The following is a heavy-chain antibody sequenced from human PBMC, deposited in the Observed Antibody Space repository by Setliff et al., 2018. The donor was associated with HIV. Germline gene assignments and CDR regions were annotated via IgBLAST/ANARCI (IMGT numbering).Heavy chain of an antibody. CDR1: GGSFSDYY. Sequence: SETLSLTCAVYGGSFSDYYWSWIRQPPGKGLEWSGEINHSGSTNYNPSLKSRVTISIDTSKNQFSLKLDSVTAADTAVYYCARVQWDLLYVPDAFDIWGQGIMVTVSS. D-gene: IGHD1-26*01. J-gene: IGHJ3*02. CDR3: ARVQWDLLYVPDAFDI. V-gene: IGHV4-34*01. CDR2: INHSGST.